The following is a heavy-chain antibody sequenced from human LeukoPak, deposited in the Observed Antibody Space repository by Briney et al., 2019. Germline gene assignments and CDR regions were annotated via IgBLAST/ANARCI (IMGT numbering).Heavy chain of an antibody. D-gene: IGHD2-2*01. CDR2: ISGSGGST. V-gene: IGHV3-23*01. J-gene: IGHJ6*03. Sequence: GGSMRLSCAASGFTFSSYAMSWVRQAPGKGLEWVSAISGSGGSTYYADSVKGRFTISRDNSKNTLYLQMNSLRAEDTAVYYCAKLDIVVVPAAMDVWGKGTTVTVSS. CDR1: GFTFSSYA. CDR3: AKLDIVVVPAAMDV.